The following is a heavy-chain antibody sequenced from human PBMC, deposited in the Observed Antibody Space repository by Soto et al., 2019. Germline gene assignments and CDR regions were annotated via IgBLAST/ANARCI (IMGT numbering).Heavy chain of an antibody. V-gene: IGHV3-21*01. CDR1: GFTFSSYS. CDR3: TYYYGSVSTRITGPADY. D-gene: IGHD3-10*01. Sequence: EVQLVESGGGLVKPGGSVRLSCPASGFTFSSYSMNWVRQAPGKGLEWVSSITGRGSFRYYAESVKGRFTISRDNAKNSLYLQMNSLRADDPAVYYCTYYYGSVSTRITGPADYWGKGTLVTVSS. J-gene: IGHJ4*02. CDR2: ITGRGSFR.